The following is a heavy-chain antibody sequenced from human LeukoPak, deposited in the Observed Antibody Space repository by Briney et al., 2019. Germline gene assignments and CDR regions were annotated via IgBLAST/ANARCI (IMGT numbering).Heavy chain of an antibody. J-gene: IGHJ6*02. V-gene: IGHV4-59*01. Sequence: PSETLSLTCAVSGGSISSDYWSWNRQPPGKGLEWIGYIYYSGSTNYNPSLKSRVTISVDTSKNQFSLKLSSVTAADTAVYYCARDLPSNYGGYYYYGMDVWGQGTTVTVSS. CDR1: GGSISSDY. CDR3: ARDLPSNYGGYYYYGMDV. D-gene: IGHD4-11*01. CDR2: IYYSGST.